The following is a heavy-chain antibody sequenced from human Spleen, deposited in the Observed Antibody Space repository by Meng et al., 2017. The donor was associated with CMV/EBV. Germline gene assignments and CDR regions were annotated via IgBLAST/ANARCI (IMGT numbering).Heavy chain of an antibody. D-gene: IGHD1-26*01. CDR2: IYISEKT. CDR1: GGPITNNC. Sequence: GGPITNNCWRWVRQPPGRGLEWIGEIYISEKTNYNPSLTSRLTISIERSKNQFSLKLSSVTAADTAVYYCARVGTYSGTYPTGYFDSWGQGTLVTVSS. V-gene: IGHV4-4*02. J-gene: IGHJ4*02. CDR3: ARVGTYSGTYPTGYFDS.